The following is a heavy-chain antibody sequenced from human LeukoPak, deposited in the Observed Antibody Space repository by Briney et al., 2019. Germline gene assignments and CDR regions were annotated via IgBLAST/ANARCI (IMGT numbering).Heavy chain of an antibody. CDR2: IYHSGST. CDR1: GYSISSGYY. D-gene: IGHD3-16*01. V-gene: IGHV4-38-2*01. CDR3: ARHLGIELRFDP. Sequence: SETLSPTCAVSGYSISSGYYWGWIRQPPGKGLEWIGSIYHSGSTYYNPSLKSRVTISVDTSKNQFSLKLSSVTAADTAVYYCARHLGIELRFDPWGQGTLATVSS. J-gene: IGHJ5*02.